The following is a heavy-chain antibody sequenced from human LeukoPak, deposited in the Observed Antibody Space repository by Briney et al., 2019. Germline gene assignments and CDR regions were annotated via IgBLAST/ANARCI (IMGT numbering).Heavy chain of an antibody. J-gene: IGHJ4*02. CDR2: IYSGGNT. Sequence: GGSLRLSCAASGFTVSSNYMNWVRQAPGKGLEWVSMIYSGGNTFYTDSVKGRFIISRDNSKNTLDLQMSSLRAEDTAVYYCARRGHGYGSPFDYWGQGTLVAVSS. CDR3: ARRGHGYGSPFDY. V-gene: IGHV3-66*04. CDR1: GFTVSSNY. D-gene: IGHD5-18*01.